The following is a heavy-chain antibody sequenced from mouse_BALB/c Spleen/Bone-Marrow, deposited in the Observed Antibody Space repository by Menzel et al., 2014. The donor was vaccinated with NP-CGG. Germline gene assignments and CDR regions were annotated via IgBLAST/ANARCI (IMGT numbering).Heavy chain of an antibody. J-gene: IGHJ3*01. D-gene: IGHD2-4*01. CDR3: ARPPIYYDCAWFAY. CDR1: GFDFSRYW. Sequence: EVKLMESGGGLVQPGGSLKLSCAASGFDFSRYWMSWVRQAPGKGLEWIGEINPDSSTINYTPSLKDKFIISRDNARNTLYLQMSKVRSEDTALYYCARPPIYYDCAWFAYWGQGTLVTVSA. CDR2: INPDSSTI. V-gene: IGHV4-1*02.